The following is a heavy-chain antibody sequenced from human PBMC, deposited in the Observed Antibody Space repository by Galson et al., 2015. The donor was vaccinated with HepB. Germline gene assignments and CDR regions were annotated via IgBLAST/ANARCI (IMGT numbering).Heavy chain of an antibody. CDR3: ARVLRDSSSWLGSYYYYYGMDV. CDR2: ISYDGSNK. Sequence: SLRLSCAASGFTFSSYAMHWVRQAPGKGLEWVAVISYDGSNKYYADSVKGRFTISRDNSKNTLYLQMNSLRAEDTAVYYCARVLRDSSSWLGSYYYYYGMDVWGQGTTVTVSS. D-gene: IGHD6-13*01. CDR1: GFTFSSYA. V-gene: IGHV3-30*04. J-gene: IGHJ6*02.